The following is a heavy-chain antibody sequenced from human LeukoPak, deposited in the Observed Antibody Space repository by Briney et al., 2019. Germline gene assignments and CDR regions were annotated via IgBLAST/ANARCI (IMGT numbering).Heavy chain of an antibody. J-gene: IGHJ4*02. Sequence: GGSLRLSCAASGFTFSSYAMSWVRQAPGKGLEWVSAISGRGGSTYYADSVKGRFTISRDNSKNTLYLQMNSLRAEDTAVYYCAKDYYDSSGYYYTLVSFDYWGQGTLVTVSS. V-gene: IGHV3-23*01. CDR3: AKDYYDSSGYYYTLVSFDY. CDR1: GFTFSSYA. CDR2: ISGRGGST. D-gene: IGHD3-22*01.